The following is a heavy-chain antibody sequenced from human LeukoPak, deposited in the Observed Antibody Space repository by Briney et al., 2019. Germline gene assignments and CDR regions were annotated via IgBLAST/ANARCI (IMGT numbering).Heavy chain of an antibody. D-gene: IGHD6-19*01. Sequence: HPGGSLRLSCTASGFTFSIYGMHGVRAAPGRGREWVAVIWFDGSNMYYADSVKGRLTISRDNSKSTLYLQMNSLRAEDTAVYYCAKAVAATGHYYFGMDGWGQGTTVTVSS. CDR2: IWFDGSNM. V-gene: IGHV3-33*06. CDR1: GFTFSIYG. J-gene: IGHJ6*02. CDR3: AKAVAATGHYYFGMDG.